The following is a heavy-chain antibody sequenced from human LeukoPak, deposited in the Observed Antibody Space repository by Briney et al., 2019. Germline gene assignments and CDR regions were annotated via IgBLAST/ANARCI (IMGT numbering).Heavy chain of an antibody. CDR1: GYTFTSYG. D-gene: IGHD3-9*01. J-gene: IGHJ4*02. Sequence: ASVKVSCKASGYTFTSYGISWVRQAPGQGLEWMGWISAYNGNTNYAQKLQGRVTMTTDTSTSTAYMELRSLRSDDTAVYYCARDSQILTGYLHIDYWGQGTLVTVSS. V-gene: IGHV1-18*01. CDR3: ARDSQILTGYLHIDY. CDR2: ISAYNGNT.